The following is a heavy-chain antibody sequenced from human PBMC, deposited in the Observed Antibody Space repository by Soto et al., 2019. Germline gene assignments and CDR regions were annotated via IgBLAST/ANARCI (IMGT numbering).Heavy chain of an antibody. V-gene: IGHV3-72*01. CDR3: ASAWFGELKYFDY. CDR1: GFTFSDHY. Sequence: EVQLVESGGGLVQPGGSLRLSCAASGFTFSDHYMEWVRQAPGKGLEWVGRIRNKANSYTTEYGASVKGRFTISRDDSKNSLSLQMNSLKTEDTAVYYCASAWFGELKYFDYRGQGTLVTVSS. D-gene: IGHD3-10*01. CDR2: IRNKANSYTT. J-gene: IGHJ4*02.